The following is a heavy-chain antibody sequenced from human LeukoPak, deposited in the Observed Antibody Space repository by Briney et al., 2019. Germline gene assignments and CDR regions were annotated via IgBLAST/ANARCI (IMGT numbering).Heavy chain of an antibody. V-gene: IGHV4-39*01. D-gene: IGHD1-7*01. J-gene: IGHJ4*02. Sequence: SETLSLTCTVSGGSISSSSYYWGWIRQPPGKGLEWIGSIYYSGSTYYNPSLKSRVTISVDTSKNQFSLKLSSVTTADTAVYYCARPTGTTEGNYPDWGQGTLVTVSS. CDR2: IYYSGST. CDR1: GGSISSSSYY. CDR3: ARPTGTTEGNYPD.